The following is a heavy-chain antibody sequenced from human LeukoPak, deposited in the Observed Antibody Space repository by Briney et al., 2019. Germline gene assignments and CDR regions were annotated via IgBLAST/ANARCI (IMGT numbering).Heavy chain of an antibody. CDR3: ARELGYCSGGTCYSAHAFDI. CDR2: VHYSGTT. CDR1: GGSISSYR. Sequence: PSETLSLTCTVSGGSISSYRWNWIRQPPGKGLEWIGYVHYSGTTKYNPSLKSRVTMSVDTSKNHISLRVNSVTAADTAVYYCARELGYCSGGTCYSAHAFDIWGRGTMVTVSS. V-gene: IGHV4-59*01. J-gene: IGHJ3*02. D-gene: IGHD2-15*01.